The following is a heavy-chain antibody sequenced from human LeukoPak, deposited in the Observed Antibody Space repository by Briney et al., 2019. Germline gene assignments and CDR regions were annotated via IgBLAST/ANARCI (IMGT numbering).Heavy chain of an antibody. D-gene: IGHD3-3*01. J-gene: IGHJ4*02. CDR3: ARDHTISGVGPPGY. CDR2: INPNSGGT. V-gene: IGHV1-2*02. CDR1: GYTFTGYY. Sequence: ASVKVSCKASGYTFTGYYMHWVRQAPGQGLEWMGWINPNSGGTNYAQEFQGRVTMTRDTSISTAYMELSRLRSDDTAVYYCARDHTISGVGPPGYWGQGTLVTVSS.